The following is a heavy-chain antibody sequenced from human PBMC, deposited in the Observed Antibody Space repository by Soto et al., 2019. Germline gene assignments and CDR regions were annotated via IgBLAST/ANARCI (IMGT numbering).Heavy chain of an antibody. CDR3: AYDAKRSTRKGLWGDEIVVATGN. CDR2: INHSGST. CDR1: GGSFTTYS. Sequence: SETLSLTCAVYGGSFTTYSWSWIRQSPGKGLEWIGEINHSGSTNYNPSLRSRVTISVDTSKNQFSLKLSSVTAADTAVYYCAYDAKRSTRKGLWGDEIVVATGNWGQGTLVTVSS. D-gene: IGHD2-15*01. V-gene: IGHV4-34*01. J-gene: IGHJ4*02.